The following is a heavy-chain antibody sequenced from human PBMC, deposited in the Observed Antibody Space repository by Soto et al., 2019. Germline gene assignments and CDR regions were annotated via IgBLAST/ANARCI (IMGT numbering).Heavy chain of an antibody. CDR1: GFIFTNYW. CDR2: IKYDGNEK. D-gene: IGHD3-16*01. Sequence: EVQVVDSGGGSVQPGGSLRLSCAASGFIFTNYWMTWVRQAPGKGLEWVAIIKYDGNEKYYVDPVKGRFTISRDNAKNSVYLQMNSLRAEDTAVYYCARVKYYDRNFDYWGQGTLVTVSS. V-gene: IGHV3-7*05. J-gene: IGHJ4*02. CDR3: ARVKYYDRNFDY.